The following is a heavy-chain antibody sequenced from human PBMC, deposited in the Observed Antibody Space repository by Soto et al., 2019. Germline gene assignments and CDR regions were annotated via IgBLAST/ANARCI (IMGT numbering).Heavy chain of an antibody. CDR3: ARQGLAALNYYYGMDV. CDR1: GYSFTSYW. J-gene: IGHJ6*02. V-gene: IGHV5-10-1*01. D-gene: IGHD6-13*01. CDR2: IDPSDSYT. Sequence: GESLKISCKGSGYSFTSYWISWVRQMPGKGLEWMGRIDPSDSYTNYSPSFQGHVTISADKSISTAYLQWSSLKASDTAMYYCARQGLAALNYYYGMDVWGQGTTVTVSS.